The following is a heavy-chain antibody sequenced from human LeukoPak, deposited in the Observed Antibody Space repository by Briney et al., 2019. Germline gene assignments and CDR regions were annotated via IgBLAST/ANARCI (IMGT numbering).Heavy chain of an antibody. D-gene: IGHD6-13*01. Sequence: PGGSLRLSCAASGFTFSSYSMNWVRQAPGKGLEWVSSISSSSSYIYYADSVKGRFTISRDNAKNSLYLQMNSLRAEDTAVYYCARGHGRGYSSRPGYWGPGTLVTVSS. CDR1: GFTFSSYS. CDR2: ISSSSSYI. V-gene: IGHV3-21*01. J-gene: IGHJ4*02. CDR3: ARGHGRGYSSRPGY.